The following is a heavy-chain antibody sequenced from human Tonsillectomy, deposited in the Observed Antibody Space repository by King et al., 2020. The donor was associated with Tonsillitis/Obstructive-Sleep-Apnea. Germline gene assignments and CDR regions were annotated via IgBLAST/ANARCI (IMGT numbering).Heavy chain of an antibody. Sequence: QLVQSGAEVKKPGASVKVSCTASGYSFNDYFMHWVRQAPGQGLEWMGWINPHSGATNYAQKFQGRVTMTRETSTSTAYMELSRLRSDDTDVYYCARGAVAMSKAWFDPWGQGTLVTVSS. CDR1: GYSFNDYF. J-gene: IGHJ5*02. CDR3: ARGAVAMSKAWFDP. V-gene: IGHV1-2*02. CDR2: INPHSGAT. D-gene: IGHD6-6*01.